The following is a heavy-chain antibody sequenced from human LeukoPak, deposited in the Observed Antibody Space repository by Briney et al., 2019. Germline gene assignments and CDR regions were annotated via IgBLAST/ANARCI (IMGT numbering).Heavy chain of an antibody. J-gene: IGHJ6*03. D-gene: IGHD2-8*02. Sequence: SETLSLTCTVSGGSISSYYWSWIRQPPGKGLEWIGYIYTSGSTNYNPSLKSRVTISVDTSKNQFSLKLSSVTAADTAVYYCAWYFTGMDVWGKGTTVTVSS. CDR1: GGSISSYY. CDR3: AWYFTGMDV. V-gene: IGHV4-4*09. CDR2: IYTSGST.